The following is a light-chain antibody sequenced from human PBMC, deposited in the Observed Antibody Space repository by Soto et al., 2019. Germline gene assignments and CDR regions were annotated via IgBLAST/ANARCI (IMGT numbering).Light chain of an antibody. Sequence: DIQMTQFPSTLSASVGDRVTITCRASQTTNTWLAWYQQKPGTAPKLLIYDASSLEGGVPSRFSASGSGTEFTLTISSHQPDAIATYSCQQHISYTYTFGEGPKVEI. J-gene: IGKJ2*01. CDR2: DAS. CDR1: QTTNTW. CDR3: QQHISYTYT. V-gene: IGKV1-5*01.